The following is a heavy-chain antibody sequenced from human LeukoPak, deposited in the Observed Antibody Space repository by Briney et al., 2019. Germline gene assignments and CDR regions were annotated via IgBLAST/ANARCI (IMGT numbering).Heavy chain of an antibody. CDR3: AKDSTVTYDY. D-gene: IGHD4-17*01. CDR2: ISGSGGST. Sequence: GGSLRLSCAASGFTFSSYAMSWVRQAPGKGLEWVSAISGSGGSTYYADSVKGRFTISRDNSENTLYLQINSLRAEDTAVYYCAKDSTVTYDYWGQGTLVTVSS. J-gene: IGHJ4*02. CDR1: GFTFSSYA. V-gene: IGHV3-23*01.